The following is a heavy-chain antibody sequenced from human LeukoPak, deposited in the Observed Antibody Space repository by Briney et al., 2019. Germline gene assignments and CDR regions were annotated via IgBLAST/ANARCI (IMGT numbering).Heavy chain of an antibody. CDR2: ISWNSGTI. J-gene: IGHJ4*02. CDR3: ARDRGSSSWYPDY. V-gene: IGHV3-9*01. CDR1: GFTFDDYA. Sequence: GGSLRLSCAASGFTFDDYAMHWVRQAPGKGLEWVSGISWNSGTIGYADSVKGRFTISRDNAKNSLYLQMNSLRAEDTAVYYCARDRGSSSWYPDYWGQGTLVTVSS. D-gene: IGHD6-13*01.